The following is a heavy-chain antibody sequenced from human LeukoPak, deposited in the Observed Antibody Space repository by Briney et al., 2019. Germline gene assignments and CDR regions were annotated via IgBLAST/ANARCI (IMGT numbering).Heavy chain of an antibody. V-gene: IGHV3-23*01. D-gene: IGHD5-24*01. CDR1: GFTFISYE. CDR3: AKDTQRDGYNKGLFDY. Sequence: GGSLRLSCAASGFTFISYEVNWVRQAPGKGLEWVSYISGSGGSTYHADSVKGRFTISRDNSKNTLYLQLNSLRAEDTAVYYCAKDTQRDGYNKGLFDYWGQGTLVTVSS. CDR2: ISGSGGST. J-gene: IGHJ4*02.